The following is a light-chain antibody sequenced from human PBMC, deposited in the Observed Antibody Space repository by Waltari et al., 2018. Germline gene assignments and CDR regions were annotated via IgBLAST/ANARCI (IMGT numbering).Light chain of an antibody. CDR3: SSYTNSRTTI. V-gene: IGLV2-14*03. CDR2: CVN. Sequence: WYQQNPCRSPKLMIYCVNRWPSEFSKRVSGSKSGGTASLTISWLKTEDEAEYYCSSYTNSRTTIFGVGTRVTVL. J-gene: IGLJ2*01.